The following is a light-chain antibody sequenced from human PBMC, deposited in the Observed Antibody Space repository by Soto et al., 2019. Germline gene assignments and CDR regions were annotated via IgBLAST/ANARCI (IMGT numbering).Light chain of an antibody. CDR2: EVT. Sequence: QSALTQPASVSGSPGQSITISCTGTSSDIGGFNYVSWYQQHPGKAPKLIIYEVTYRPSGVSARFSGSKSGNTASLTVSGLQAEDEADYYCSSKRSSDTLYVFGTGTKLTVL. CDR1: SSDIGGFNY. V-gene: IGLV2-14*01. CDR3: SSKRSSDTLYV. J-gene: IGLJ1*01.